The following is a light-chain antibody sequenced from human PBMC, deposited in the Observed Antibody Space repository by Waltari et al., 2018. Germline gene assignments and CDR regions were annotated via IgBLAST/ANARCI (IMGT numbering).Light chain of an antibody. CDR1: SSNIGSNY. J-gene: IGLJ3*02. CDR2: RNN. V-gene: IGLV1-47*01. Sequence: QSVLTQPPSASGTPGQRVTISCSGSSSNIGSNYVYWYQQLPGTAPKLLLYRNNPRPSGVPDRFSGSKSGTSASLAISGLRSEDEADYYCAAWDDSLSGHWVFGGGTKLTVL. CDR3: AAWDDSLSGHWV.